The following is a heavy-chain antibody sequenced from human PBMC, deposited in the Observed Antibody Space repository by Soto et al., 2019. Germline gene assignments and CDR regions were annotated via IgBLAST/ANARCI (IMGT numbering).Heavy chain of an antibody. CDR3: ARDPYDSSGYFDY. Sequence: GGPLRLSGSASGFTFSSYSMTWVRQAPGKGLEWVSYISSSSSTIYYADSVKGRFTISRDNAKNSLYLQMNSLRDEDTAVYYCARDPYDSSGYFDYWGQGTLVTVSS. J-gene: IGHJ4*02. CDR2: ISSSSSTI. V-gene: IGHV3-48*02. D-gene: IGHD3-22*01. CDR1: GFTFSSYS.